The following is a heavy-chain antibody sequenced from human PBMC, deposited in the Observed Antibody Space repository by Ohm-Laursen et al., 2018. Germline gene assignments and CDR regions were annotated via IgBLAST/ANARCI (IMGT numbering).Heavy chain of an antibody. Sequence: SLRLSCAASGFTFDDYAMHWVRQAPRKGLEWVSGISWNSGSIGYADSVKGRFTISRDNAKNSLYLQMNSLRAEDTALYYCAKSAGYSATGAFDIWGQGTMVTVSS. CDR1: GFTFDDYA. J-gene: IGHJ3*02. D-gene: IGHD6-13*01. V-gene: IGHV3-9*01. CDR3: AKSAGYSATGAFDI. CDR2: ISWNSGSI.